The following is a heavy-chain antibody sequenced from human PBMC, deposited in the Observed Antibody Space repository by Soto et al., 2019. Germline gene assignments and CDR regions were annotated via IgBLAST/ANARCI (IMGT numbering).Heavy chain of an antibody. J-gene: IGHJ4*02. D-gene: IGHD1-26*01. CDR2: IYFDGITT. CDR1: GFTFNTHW. CDR3: ARGGGMGVDY. V-gene: IGHV3-74*01. Sequence: EVQLVESGGGVVQPGGSLRLSCTASGFTFNTHWMHWVRQAPGKGLVWVSRIYFDGITTNYADSVKGLVTVSRDNAKNTVYLYVNTLGDEDKVVFYCARGGGMGVDYWGQGTLVTVSS.